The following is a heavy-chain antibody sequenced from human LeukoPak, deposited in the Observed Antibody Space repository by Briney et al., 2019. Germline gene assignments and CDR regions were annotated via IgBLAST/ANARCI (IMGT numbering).Heavy chain of an antibody. Sequence: PGGSLRLSCAASGFTFSSYSMNWVRQAPGKGLEWVSYISSSSSTIYYADSVKGRFTISRDNAKNSLYLQVNSLRDEDTAVYYCARGESSSLMGYYYYYYGMDVWGQGTTVTVSS. CDR1: GFTFSSYS. V-gene: IGHV3-48*02. J-gene: IGHJ6*02. CDR2: ISSSSSTI. D-gene: IGHD6-13*01. CDR3: ARGESSSLMGYYYYYYGMDV.